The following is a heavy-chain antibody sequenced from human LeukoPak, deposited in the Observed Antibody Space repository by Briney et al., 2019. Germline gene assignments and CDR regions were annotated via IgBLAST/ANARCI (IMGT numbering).Heavy chain of an antibody. CDR3: ASASRWLQFDFDY. Sequence: PGGSLRLSCAASGFTFSSYGMHWVRQAPGKGLEWVAFIRYDGSNKYYADSVKGRFTISRDNSKNTLYLQMNSLRAEDTAVYYCASASRWLQFDFDYWGQGTLVTVSS. CDR2: IRYDGSNK. V-gene: IGHV3-30*02. J-gene: IGHJ4*02. D-gene: IGHD5-24*01. CDR1: GFTFSSYG.